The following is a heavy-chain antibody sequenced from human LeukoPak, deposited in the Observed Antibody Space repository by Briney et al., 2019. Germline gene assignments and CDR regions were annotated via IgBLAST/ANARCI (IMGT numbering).Heavy chain of an antibody. V-gene: IGHV4-61*01. CDR2: IYNSGGI. Sequence: PSETLSLTCTVSGASISSGSYYWSWIRQSPGKGLEWIGYIYNSGGIKYNPSLKSRLTISVDTSKNQFSLNLSSVTAADTAVYYCARASVLLSADYWGQGTLVTVSS. D-gene: IGHD3-16*01. J-gene: IGHJ4*02. CDR1: GASISSGSYY. CDR3: ARASVLLSADY.